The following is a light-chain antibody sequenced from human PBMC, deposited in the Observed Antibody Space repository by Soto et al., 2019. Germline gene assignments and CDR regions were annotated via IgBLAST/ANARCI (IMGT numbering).Light chain of an antibody. CDR1: QSISSY. CDR3: QQSYSTPPA. V-gene: IGKV1-39*01. Sequence: DIQMTQSPSSLSASVGDRVTITCRASQSISSYLNWYQQKPGKAAKLLIYAASSLQSGVPSRFSGSGSGTDFTLTISSLQPEDFATYYCQQSYSTPPAFGGGTKV. CDR2: AAS. J-gene: IGKJ4*01.